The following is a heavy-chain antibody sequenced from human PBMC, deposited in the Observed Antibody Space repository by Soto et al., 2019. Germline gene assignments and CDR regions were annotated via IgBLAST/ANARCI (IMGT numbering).Heavy chain of an antibody. CDR2: IWYDGSNT. CDR1: GFTFSTYG. Sequence: QVQLVESGGGVVQPGRSLRLSCAASGFTFSTYGMHWVHQAPGKGLEWVAVIWYDGSNTYYADSVKGRFTISRDNSKNTLYVQMNSLRAEDTAVYYCARLRIGGLRVPSDYRGQGTLVTVSS. J-gene: IGHJ4*02. CDR3: ARLRIGGLRVPSDY. V-gene: IGHV3-33*01. D-gene: IGHD5-12*01.